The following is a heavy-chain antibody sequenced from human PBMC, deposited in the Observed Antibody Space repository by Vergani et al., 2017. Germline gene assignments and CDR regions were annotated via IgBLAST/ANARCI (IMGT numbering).Heavy chain of an antibody. CDR3: AKSGRLGSGWPNPFDY. Sequence: EVQLVESGGGLVQPGGSLRLSCAASGFTFSSYWMSWVRQAPGKGLEWVANIKQDESEKYYVDSVKGRFTISRDNAKHSLYLQMNSLRAEDTAIYYCAKSGRLGSGWPNPFDYWGQGTLVTVSS. CDR1: GFTFSSYW. D-gene: IGHD6-19*01. J-gene: IGHJ4*02. CDR2: IKQDESEK. V-gene: IGHV3-7*03.